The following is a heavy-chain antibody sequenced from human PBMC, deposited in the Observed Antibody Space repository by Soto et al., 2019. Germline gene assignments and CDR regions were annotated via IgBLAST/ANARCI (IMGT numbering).Heavy chain of an antibody. Sequence: GGSLRLSCVASGFTFSSYGMHWVRQAPGKGLEWVAVIWYDASNEYYADSVEGRFTISRDNTKSTMYLQMNSLRAEDTAVYYCARDPIGPGIFDYWGQGTLVTVSS. CDR1: GFTFSSYG. CDR2: IWYDASNE. V-gene: IGHV3-33*01. J-gene: IGHJ4*02. D-gene: IGHD1-26*01. CDR3: ARDPIGPGIFDY.